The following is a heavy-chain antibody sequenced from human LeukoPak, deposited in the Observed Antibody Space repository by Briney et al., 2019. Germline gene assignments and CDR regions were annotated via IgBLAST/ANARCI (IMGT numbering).Heavy chain of an antibody. CDR2: IWSDGTNQ. Sequence: GTSLRLSCATSKFTFSHYGMHSVRQAPGKGLRWVAVIWSDGTNQYYADSVKGRFTISRDNFNNMVYLQMNSLRVDDTGVYYCARDSQRGFDYSRSREYWGQGALVTVSS. J-gene: IGHJ4*02. CDR1: KFTFSHYG. D-gene: IGHD4-11*01. CDR3: ARDSQRGFDYSRSREY. V-gene: IGHV3-33*01.